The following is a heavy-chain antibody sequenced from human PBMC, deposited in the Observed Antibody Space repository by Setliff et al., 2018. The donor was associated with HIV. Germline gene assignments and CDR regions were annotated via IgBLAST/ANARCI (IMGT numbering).Heavy chain of an antibody. V-gene: IGHV1-18*01. CDR2: INTDSANT. J-gene: IGHJ5*02. Sequence: ASVKVSCKALGYTFNNYGVTWVRQAPGQGLEWVGWINTDSANTNYAQKFLGRVTMTTDTSTNTVYMDLRSLKSDGTAVYYCARDPTAPSVTLFGVAGGTYWCDPWGQGTRVTVAS. D-gene: IGHD3-3*01. CDR3: ARDPTAPSVTLFGVAGGTYWCDP. CDR1: GYTFNNYG.